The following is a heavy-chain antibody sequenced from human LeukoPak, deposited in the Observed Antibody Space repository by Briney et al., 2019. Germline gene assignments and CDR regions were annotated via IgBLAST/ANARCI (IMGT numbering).Heavy chain of an antibody. CDR2: IHYSGSP. V-gene: IGHV4-59*08. CDR1: GGSNY. CDR3: ARHSNWNGGVDWFDP. Sequence: PSETLSLTCTVSGGSNYWTWTRQAPGKGLEWIAYIHYSGSPHYNPSLRSRVTISIDTSKNQLSLKLNSVTAADTAVYYCARHSNWNGGVDWFDPWGQGTQVTVSS. J-gene: IGHJ5*02. D-gene: IGHD1-20*01.